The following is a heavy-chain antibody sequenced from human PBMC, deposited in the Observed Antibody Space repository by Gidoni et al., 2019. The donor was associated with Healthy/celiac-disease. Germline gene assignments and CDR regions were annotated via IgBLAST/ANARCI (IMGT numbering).Heavy chain of an antibody. Sequence: QVQLQQWGAGLLNPSETLSLTCAVYGGSFSGYYWSWIRQPPGKGLEWSGEINHSGSTNYNPSLKSRVTISVDTSKNQFALKLSAVTAADTAVYDCARGTRYYYYGMDVWGQGTTVTVSS. J-gene: IGHJ6*02. CDR1: GGSFSGYY. V-gene: IGHV4-34*01. CDR2: INHSGST. CDR3: ARGTRYYYYGMDV.